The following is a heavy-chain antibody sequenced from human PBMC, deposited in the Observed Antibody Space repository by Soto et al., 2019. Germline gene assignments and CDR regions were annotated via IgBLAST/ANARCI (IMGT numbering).Heavy chain of an antibody. J-gene: IGHJ4*02. CDR1: GFTFSDYY. CDR2: ISGSGGGT. Sequence: GGSLRLSCAASGFTFSDYYMSWIRQAPGKGLEWVSTISGSGGGTYYADSVKGRFTISRDNSKNTLYLQMNSLRAEDTAVYYCAKDQGSSWYEIDYWGQGTLVTVSS. CDR3: AKDQGSSWYEIDY. D-gene: IGHD6-13*01. V-gene: IGHV3-23*01.